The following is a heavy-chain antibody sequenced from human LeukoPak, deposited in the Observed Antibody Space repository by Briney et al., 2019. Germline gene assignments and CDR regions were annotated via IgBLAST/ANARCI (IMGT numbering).Heavy chain of an antibody. CDR3: AREGSGWNYYYYYMDV. D-gene: IGHD6-19*01. CDR1: GGSISSGSYF. J-gene: IGHJ6*03. CDR2: IYTSGST. V-gene: IGHV4-61*02. Sequence: SETLSLTCTVSGGSISSGSYFWSWLRQPAGRGLEWFGRIYTSGSTNYNPSLKSRVTISVDTSKNQFSLKLSSVTAADTAVYYCAREGSGWNYYYYYMDVWGKGTTVTISS.